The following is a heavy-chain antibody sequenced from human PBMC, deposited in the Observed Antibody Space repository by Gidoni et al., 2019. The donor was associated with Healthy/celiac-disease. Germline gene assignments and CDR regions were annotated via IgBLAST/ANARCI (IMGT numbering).Heavy chain of an antibody. Sequence: QVQLVESGGGVVKPGRSLRLSCAASGCTFSSYAMHWVRQAPGKGLEWVAVISYDGINKYSADSVKGRFTISRDNSKNTPYLQMNSLRAEDTAVYYCARVWSSSSGYFDYWGQGTLVTVSS. V-gene: IGHV3-30-3*01. CDR2: ISYDGINK. CDR3: ARVWSSSSGYFDY. D-gene: IGHD6-6*01. J-gene: IGHJ4*02. CDR1: GCTFSSYA.